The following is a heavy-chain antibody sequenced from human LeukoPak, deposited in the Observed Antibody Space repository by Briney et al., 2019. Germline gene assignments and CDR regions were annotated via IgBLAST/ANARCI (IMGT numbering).Heavy chain of an antibody. D-gene: IGHD2-15*01. Sequence: NLSETLSLTCAVYGGSFSGYYWSWIRQPPGKGLEWIGYIYYSGSTNYNPSLKSRVTTSVDTSKNQFSLKLSSVTAADTAVYYCARVYCSGGSCYSDPWGQGTLVTVSS. V-gene: IGHV4-59*01. CDR3: ARVYCSGGSCYSDP. CDR1: GGSFSGYY. J-gene: IGHJ5*02. CDR2: IYYSGST.